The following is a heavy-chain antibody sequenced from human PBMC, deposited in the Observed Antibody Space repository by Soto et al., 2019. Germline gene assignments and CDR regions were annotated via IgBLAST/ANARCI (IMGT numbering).Heavy chain of an antibody. CDR1: GFTFNNAR. J-gene: IGHJ4*02. CDR3: TTNGAASVGTLSY. Sequence: GGSLRLSCAASGFTFNNARMSWVRQAPGKGLDWVGRITTKAERGTTDYAASVKGRFTLSRDDSRNTLFLQMNSLKTEDTAVYYCTTNGAASVGTLSYWGQGTLVTVSS. D-gene: IGHD1-26*01. V-gene: IGHV3-15*01. CDR2: ITTKAERGTT.